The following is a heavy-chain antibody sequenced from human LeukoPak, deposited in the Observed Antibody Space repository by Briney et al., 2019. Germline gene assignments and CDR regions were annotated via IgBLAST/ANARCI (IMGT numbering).Heavy chain of an antibody. D-gene: IGHD3-10*01. V-gene: IGHV4-39*07. CDR3: ARDIISGELPTFDY. J-gene: IGHJ4*02. CDR2: LYYSGST. CDR1: GGSISSSSYY. Sequence: AETLSLTCTVSGGSISSSSYYWGWIRQPPGKGLEWIGSLYYSGSTYYNPSLKSRVTISVDTSKNQFSLKLSSVTAADTAVYYCARDIISGELPTFDYWGQGTLVTVSS.